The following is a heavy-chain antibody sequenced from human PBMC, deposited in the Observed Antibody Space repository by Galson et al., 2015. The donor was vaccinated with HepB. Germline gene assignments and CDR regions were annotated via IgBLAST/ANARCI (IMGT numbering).Heavy chain of an antibody. D-gene: IGHD3-10*01. CDR1: GFTFTSYW. V-gene: IGHV3-7*03. J-gene: IGHJ4*02. CDR3: ARGVVGSASYYKDY. Sequence: SLRLSCAASGFTFTSYWMSWVRQAPGKGLEWVANIKKDGSEKYYVDSVKGRFTISRDNAKNSLSLQMNSLRAEDTAVYYCARGVVGSASYYKDYWGQGTLVTVSS. CDR2: IKKDGSEK.